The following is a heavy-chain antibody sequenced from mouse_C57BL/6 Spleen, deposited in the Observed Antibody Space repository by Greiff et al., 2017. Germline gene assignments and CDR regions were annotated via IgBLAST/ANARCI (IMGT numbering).Heavy chain of an antibody. Sequence: QVQLQQPGAELVKPGASVKLSCKASGYTFTSYWMQWVKQRPGQGLEWIGEIDPSDRYTNYNQKFKGKATLNVDTSSSTAYMQLSSLTSEDSAVDYCARYYCSSPRAMDYWGQGTSVTVSS. CDR2: IDPSDRYT. J-gene: IGHJ4*01. CDR3: ARYYCSSPRAMDY. CDR1: GYTFTSYW. V-gene: IGHV1-50*01. D-gene: IGHD1-1*01.